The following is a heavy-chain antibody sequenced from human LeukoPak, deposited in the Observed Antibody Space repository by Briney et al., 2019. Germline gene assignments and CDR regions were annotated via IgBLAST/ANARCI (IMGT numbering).Heavy chain of an antibody. V-gene: IGHV4-34*01. J-gene: IGHJ6*02. CDR3: ARGEYSSGWYPPFNYGMDV. D-gene: IGHD6-19*01. CDR1: GGSFSGYY. CDR2: INHSGST. Sequence: SETLSLTCAVYGGSFSGYYWSWIRQPPRKGLEWIGEINHSGSTNYNPSRKSRVTISVDTSKNQFSLKLSSVTAADTAVYYCARGEYSSGWYPPFNYGMDVWGQGTTVTVSS.